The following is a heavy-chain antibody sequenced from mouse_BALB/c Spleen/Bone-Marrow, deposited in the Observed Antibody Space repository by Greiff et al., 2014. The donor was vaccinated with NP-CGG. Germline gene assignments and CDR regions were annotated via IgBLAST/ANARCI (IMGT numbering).Heavy chain of an antibody. Sequence: VMLVESGPGLVAPSQSLSITCTVSGFSLTSYGVHWVRQPPGKGLEWLGVIWADGSTNYNSALMSRLSISKDNSKGQVFLKMNSLQTDDTAMYYCSRITTATGAMDYWGQGTSVTVSS. J-gene: IGHJ4*01. CDR2: IWADGST. D-gene: IGHD1-2*01. V-gene: IGHV2-9*02. CDR1: GFSLTSYG. CDR3: SRITTATGAMDY.